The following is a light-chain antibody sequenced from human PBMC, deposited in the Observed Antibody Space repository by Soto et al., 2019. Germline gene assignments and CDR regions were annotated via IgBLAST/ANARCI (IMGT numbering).Light chain of an antibody. CDR1: QSISSY. V-gene: IGKV1-39*01. CDR3: QQSYSTLYT. Sequence: DIQMTQSPSSLSASVGDRVTITCRASQSISSYLNWYQQKPGKAPKLLIYAASSLQSGVPSRFSGSGSGTDFTLTISSLXXXXFATYYCQQSYSTLYTFGQGTKLEIK. CDR2: AAS. J-gene: IGKJ2*01.